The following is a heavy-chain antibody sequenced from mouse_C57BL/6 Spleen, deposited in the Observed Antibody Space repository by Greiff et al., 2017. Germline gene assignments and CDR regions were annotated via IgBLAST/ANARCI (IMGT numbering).Heavy chain of an antibody. J-gene: IGHJ3*01. Sequence: VQLQQSGAELVRPGTSVKVSCKASGYAFTNYLIEWVQQRPGQGLEWIGVINPGSGGTNYNEKFKGKATLTADKSSSTAYMQLSSLTSEDSAVCFCASDGDDGYYGADWGQGTLVTVSA. D-gene: IGHD2-3*01. CDR2: INPGSGGT. CDR1: GYAFTNYL. CDR3: ASDGDDGYYGAD. V-gene: IGHV1-54*01.